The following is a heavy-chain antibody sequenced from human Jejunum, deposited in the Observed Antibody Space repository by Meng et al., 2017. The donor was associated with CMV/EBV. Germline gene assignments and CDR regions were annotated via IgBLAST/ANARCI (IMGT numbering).Heavy chain of an antibody. CDR2: ITPYNADT. CDR3: ARGPCGYTYGYCNWFDP. D-gene: IGHD5-18*01. CDR1: DTSNNYG. Sequence: DTSNNYGLSWVRQAPGQGLEWMGWITPYNADTNYAQKFQGRVSMTIDTSTNIAYLELRSLRSDDTATYFCARGPCGYTYGYCNWFDPWGQGTLVTVSS. J-gene: IGHJ5*02. V-gene: IGHV1-18*01.